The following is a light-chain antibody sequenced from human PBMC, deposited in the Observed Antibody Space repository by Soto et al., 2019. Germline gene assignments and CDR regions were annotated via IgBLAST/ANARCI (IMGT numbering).Light chain of an antibody. CDR3: QQYGSSPIT. CDR1: QSVNNY. V-gene: IGKV3-20*01. J-gene: IGKJ5*01. Sequence: ETVLTQSPGTLSLSPGEIATLFFSASQSVNNYLAWYQQKPGQPPRLLIYGASSRATGIPDRFSGSGSGTDFTLTISRLEPEDFAVYYCQQYGSSPITFGQGTRLEI. CDR2: GAS.